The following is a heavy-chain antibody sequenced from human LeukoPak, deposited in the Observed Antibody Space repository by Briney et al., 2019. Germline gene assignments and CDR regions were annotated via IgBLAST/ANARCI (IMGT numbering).Heavy chain of an antibody. CDR3: ARGPAWTAAAGIWFDP. Sequence: ASVKVSCKASGYTFTRYGISWVRQAPGQGLEWMGWISAYNGNTNYAQKLQGRVTMTTDTSTSTAYMELRSLRSDDTAVYYCARGPAWTAAAGIWFDPWGQGTLVTVSS. CDR2: ISAYNGNT. CDR1: GYTFTRYG. V-gene: IGHV1-18*01. J-gene: IGHJ5*02. D-gene: IGHD6-13*01.